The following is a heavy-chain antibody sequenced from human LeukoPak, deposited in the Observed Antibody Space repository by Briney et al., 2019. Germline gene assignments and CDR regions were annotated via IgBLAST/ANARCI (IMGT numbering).Heavy chain of an antibody. D-gene: IGHD3-22*01. J-gene: IGHJ4*02. Sequence: PGGSLRLSCVASGXXXXXXWXXXXXXAXGXXLVXVXXINSDGSSTTYADSVKGRFTISRDNAENTLYLQMNSLRAEDTAMYYCARQYSYDSSGYYPWDYWGQGTLVTVSS. CDR3: ARQYSYDSSGYYPWDY. CDR2: INSDGSST. V-gene: IGHV3-74*01. CDR1: GXXXXXXW.